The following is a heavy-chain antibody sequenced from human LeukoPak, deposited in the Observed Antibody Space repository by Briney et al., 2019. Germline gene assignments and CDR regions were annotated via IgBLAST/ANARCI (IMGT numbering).Heavy chain of an antibody. V-gene: IGHV4-30-2*01. D-gene: IGHD3-22*01. CDR2: IYHSGST. J-gene: IGHJ3*02. Sequence: SETLSLTCAVSGGSISSGGYSWSWIRQPPGKGLEWIGYIYHSGSTYYNPSLKSRVTISVDRSKNQFSLKLSSVTAADTAVYYCARGVSGGTMIVVVAFDIWGQGTMVTVSS. CDR1: GGSISSGGYS. CDR3: ARGVSGGTMIVVVAFDI.